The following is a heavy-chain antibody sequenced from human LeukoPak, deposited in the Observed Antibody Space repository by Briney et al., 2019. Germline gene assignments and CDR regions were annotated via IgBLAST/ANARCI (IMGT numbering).Heavy chain of an antibody. D-gene: IGHD2-15*01. CDR2: IIPIFGTA. Sequence: ASVKVSCKASGGTFSNYAINWVRQAPGQGLEWMGGIIPIFGTANYAQKFQGRVTITADESTSTAYMELSSLRSEDTAVYYCAREGTEFLVAAWGDWFDPWGQGTLVTVSS. V-gene: IGHV1-69*13. CDR3: AREGTEFLVAAWGDWFDP. J-gene: IGHJ5*02. CDR1: GGTFSNYA.